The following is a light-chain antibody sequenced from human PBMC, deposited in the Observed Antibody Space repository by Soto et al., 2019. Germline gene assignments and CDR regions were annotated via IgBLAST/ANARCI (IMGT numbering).Light chain of an antibody. J-gene: IGLJ7*01. Sequence: QSALTQPASVTGSPGQSITISCTGTSSDVGGYNYVSWYQQHPGKAPKLMIYDVSSRPSGVSNRFSGSKSGNTASLSISGIQGPPGSTHFRCSSLSRSRFG. CDR3: CSSLSRSR. CDR1: SSDVGGYNY. CDR2: DVS. V-gene: IGLV2-14*01.